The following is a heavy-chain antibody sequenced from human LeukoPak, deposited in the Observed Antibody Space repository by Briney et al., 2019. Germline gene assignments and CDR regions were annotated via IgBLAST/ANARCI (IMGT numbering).Heavy chain of an antibody. J-gene: IGHJ4*02. V-gene: IGHV3-23*01. CDR2: ISGSGGDT. CDR1: GFTFRSYA. D-gene: IGHD3-10*01. CDR3: AKDLHYYGPGSSPQY. Sequence: GGSLRLSWAASGFTFRSYAISWVPQAPGKGLEGVSGISGSGGDTYFADSVKGRFTISRDNSKNTVFLQINSLRSEDTAVYYCAKDLHYYGPGSSPQYWGQGTLVTVSS.